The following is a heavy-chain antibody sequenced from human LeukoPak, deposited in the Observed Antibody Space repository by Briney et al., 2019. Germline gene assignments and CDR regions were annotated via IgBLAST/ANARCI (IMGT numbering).Heavy chain of an antibody. Sequence: PSETLSHTCGVSGGSISSTNWWSWVRQPPXXXLGWIGELSLFGLNNYNQSLKSRVTMSLDKSKNHLSLNLTSVTAADTAVYYCSRENWAFSPLGYWGQGTLVTVPS. CDR2: LSLFGLN. CDR1: GGSISSTNW. J-gene: IGHJ4*02. CDR3: SRENWAFSPLGY. D-gene: IGHD3-16*01. V-gene: IGHV4-4*02.